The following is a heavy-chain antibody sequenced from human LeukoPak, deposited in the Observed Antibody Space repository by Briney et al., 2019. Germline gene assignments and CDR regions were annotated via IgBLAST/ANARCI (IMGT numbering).Heavy chain of an antibody. V-gene: IGHV3-23*01. D-gene: IGHD4-23*01. CDR2: ISGGADVT. CDR3: AKAQNNGGDFDY. J-gene: IGHJ4*02. CDR1: GFTFSSYA. Sequence: GGSLRLSCAASGFTFSSYAMSWVRQAPGKGLEGVSAISGGADVTYYADSVEGRFTISRDNSKNTLYLQMNSLRAEDTAVYYCAKAQNNGGDFDYWGQGILVTVAS.